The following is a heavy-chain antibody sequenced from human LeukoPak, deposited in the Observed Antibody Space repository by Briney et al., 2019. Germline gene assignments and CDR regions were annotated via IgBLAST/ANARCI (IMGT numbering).Heavy chain of an antibody. V-gene: IGHV4-34*01. J-gene: IGHJ5*02. Sequence: GSLRLSCAASGFTVSSNYMSWVRQPPGKGLEWIGEINHSGSTNYNPSLKSRVTISVDTSKNQFSLKLSSVTAADTAVYYCARGGAFWSGRNWFDPWGQGTLVTVSS. CDR2: INHSGST. D-gene: IGHD3-3*01. CDR1: GFTVSSNY. CDR3: ARGGAFWSGRNWFDP.